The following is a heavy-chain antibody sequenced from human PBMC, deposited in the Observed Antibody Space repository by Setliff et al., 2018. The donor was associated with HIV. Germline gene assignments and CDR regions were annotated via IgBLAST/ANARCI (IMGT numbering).Heavy chain of an antibody. CDR2: IIPIFNTG. CDR1: GYTFSSYG. Sequence: SVKVSCKASGYTFSSYGISWVRQAPGQGLEWMGSIIPIFNTGNYAQKFQNRVTITADESTSTAYMELSSLRSEDTAAYFCATGRHYYDSSDYPANPFDVWGQGTMVTVSS. V-gene: IGHV1-69*13. J-gene: IGHJ3*01. CDR3: ATGRHYYDSSDYPANPFDV. D-gene: IGHD3-22*01.